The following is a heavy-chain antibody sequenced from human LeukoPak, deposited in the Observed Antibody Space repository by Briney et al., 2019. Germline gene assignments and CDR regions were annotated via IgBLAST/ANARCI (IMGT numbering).Heavy chain of an antibody. CDR2: ISSSSSYI. V-gene: IGHV3-21*01. CDR1: GFTFSSYS. CDR3: ARDQWLLVAFDI. J-gene: IGHJ3*02. D-gene: IGHD3-22*01. Sequence: PGGSLRLSCAASGFTFSSYSMNWVRQAPGKGLELVSSISSSSSYIYYAASVKGRFTISRDNAKNSLYLEMNSLRAEDTAVYYCARDQWLLVAFDIWGQGTMVTVSS.